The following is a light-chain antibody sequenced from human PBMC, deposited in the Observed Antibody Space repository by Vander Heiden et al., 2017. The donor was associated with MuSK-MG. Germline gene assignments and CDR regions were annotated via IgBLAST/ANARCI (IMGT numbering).Light chain of an antibody. J-gene: IGKJ5*01. CDR3: QPDCSSDT. Sequence: VLTQLPGTLSLSSGERATISCKASQTVSSDYVQWYQQKPGQGPRPLVYDASSRANGIPDRHWHSGSGTNFTLTSSRPEPKDSAVYYCQPDCSSDTFGQGTLLEIK. V-gene: IGKV3-20*01. CDR1: QTVSSDY. CDR2: DAS.